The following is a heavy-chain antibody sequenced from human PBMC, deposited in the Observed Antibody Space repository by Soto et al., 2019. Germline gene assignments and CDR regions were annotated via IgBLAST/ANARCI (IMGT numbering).Heavy chain of an antibody. CDR3: AHRRFAKYSRIKAAFDF. D-gene: IGHD6-13*01. V-gene: IGHV2-5*01. CDR1: GFSLNSSGVG. Sequence: PGPTLVNPTQTLTLTCTFSGFSLNSSGVGVGWIRQPPGKALEWLALIYWNDEMHYSPSLKSRLTITEDASKHQVVLTVTNMDPVDTATYYCAHRRFAKYSRIKAAFDFWGQGILVSVSS. CDR2: IYWNDEM. J-gene: IGHJ4*02.